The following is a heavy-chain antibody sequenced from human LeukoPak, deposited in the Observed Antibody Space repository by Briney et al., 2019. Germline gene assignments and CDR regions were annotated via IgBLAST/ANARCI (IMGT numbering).Heavy chain of an antibody. CDR2: ISYDGSHK. D-gene: IGHD4-17*01. J-gene: IGHJ5*02. Sequence: GGSLRLSCAASGFTFSMYTMHWVRQAPGKGLEWVAVISYDGSHKYYADSVKGRFSISRDNSKNTLYLQMSSLRADDTAVYYCAKGARGDTVTSIVGLNWFDPWGQGTLVTVSS. CDR3: AKGARGDTVTSIVGLNWFDP. CDR1: GFTFSMYT. V-gene: IGHV3-30*04.